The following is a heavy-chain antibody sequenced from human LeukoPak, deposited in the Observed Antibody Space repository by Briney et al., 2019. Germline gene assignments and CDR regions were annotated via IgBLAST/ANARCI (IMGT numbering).Heavy chain of an antibody. CDR2: VGPEGGET. D-gene: IGHD2-2*02. CDR1: GYTLTELS. Sequence: ASVKVSCKVSGYTLTELSMHWVRQAPGKGLEWVGGVGPEGGETVYAQKLEGSVTMNEDTATYIAYMVRSRRRSEETAVYFCAGGGCSSTSCYTGMDVWGKGTTVSVSS. V-gene: IGHV1-24*01. CDR3: AGGGCSSTSCYTGMDV. J-gene: IGHJ6*04.